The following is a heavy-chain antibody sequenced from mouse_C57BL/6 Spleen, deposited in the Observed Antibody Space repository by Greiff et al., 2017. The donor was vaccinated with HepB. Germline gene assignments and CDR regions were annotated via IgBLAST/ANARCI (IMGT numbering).Heavy chain of an antibody. CDR3: AREENLLWYLDY. CDR2: IYPRDGST. CDR1: GYTFTSYD. D-gene: IGHD2-1*01. Sequence: VHLVESGPELVKPGVSVKLSCKASGYTFTSYDINWVKQRPGQGLEWIGLIYPRDGSTKYNEKFKGKATLTVDTSSSTAYMELHSLTSEDSAVYFCAREENLLWYLDYWGQGTTLTVSS. V-gene: IGHV1-85*01. J-gene: IGHJ2*01.